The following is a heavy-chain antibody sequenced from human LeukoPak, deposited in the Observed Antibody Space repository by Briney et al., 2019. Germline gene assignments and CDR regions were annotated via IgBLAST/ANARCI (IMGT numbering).Heavy chain of an antibody. J-gene: IGHJ4*02. Sequence: GGSLRLSCAASGFTVSSNYMSWVRQAPGKGLEWVSVIYSGGSTYYADSVKGRFTISRDNSKNTLYLQMNSLRAEDTAVYYCATALTVLRYFDWLSYFDYWGQGTLVTVSS. CDR3: ATALTVLRYFDWLSYFDY. CDR2: IYSGGST. D-gene: IGHD3-9*01. V-gene: IGHV3-66*01. CDR1: GFTVSSNY.